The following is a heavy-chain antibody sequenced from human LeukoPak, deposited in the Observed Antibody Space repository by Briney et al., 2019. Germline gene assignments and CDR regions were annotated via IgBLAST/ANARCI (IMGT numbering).Heavy chain of an antibody. J-gene: IGHJ1*01. CDR2: ISWNSGSI. D-gene: IGHD6-19*01. V-gene: IGHV3-9*01. CDR3: AKEEYSSCCFQD. Sequence: GRSLRLSCAASGFTFDDYAMLWVRQAPGKGLEWVSGISWNSGSIGYADSVKGRFTISRDNAKNSLYLQMNSLRAEDTALYYCAKEEYSSCCFQDWGQGTLVTVSS. CDR1: GFTFDDYA.